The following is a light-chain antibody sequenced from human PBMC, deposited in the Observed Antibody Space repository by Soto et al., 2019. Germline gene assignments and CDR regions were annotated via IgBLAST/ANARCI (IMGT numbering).Light chain of an antibody. J-gene: IGKJ4*01. V-gene: IGKV3-11*01. CDR3: QQRRTWPLT. Sequence: EIVLIQSPATLSLPPGERATLSCRASQTISVYLAWYQQKPGQPPRLLIYDASNRATGIPARFSGSGSGTDFTLTISSLEPEDFAVYYCQQRRTWPLTFGGGTKVEIK. CDR1: QTISVY. CDR2: DAS.